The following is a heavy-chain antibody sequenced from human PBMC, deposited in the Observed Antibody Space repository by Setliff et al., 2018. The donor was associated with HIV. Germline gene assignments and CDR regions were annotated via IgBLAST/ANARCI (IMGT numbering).Heavy chain of an antibody. Sequence: SETLSLTCTVSGGSISSGDYYWSWIRQPPGKGLEWIGYIYYSGSTYYNPSLKSRVTISVDTSKNQFSLKLSSVTAADTAVYYCARSRITIFGVVTLFDYWGQGTLVTVSS. CDR1: GGSISSGDYY. CDR2: IYYSGST. D-gene: IGHD3-3*01. J-gene: IGHJ4*02. CDR3: ARSRITIFGVVTLFDY. V-gene: IGHV4-30-4*08.